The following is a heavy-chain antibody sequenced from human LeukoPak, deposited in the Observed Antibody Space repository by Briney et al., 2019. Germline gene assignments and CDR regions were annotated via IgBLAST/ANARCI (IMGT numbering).Heavy chain of an antibody. V-gene: IGHV4-59*08. J-gene: IGHJ4*02. CDR1: GGSISSYY. CDR3: ARPSRRGVVTPFDY. CDR2: IYYSGST. D-gene: IGHD3-3*01. Sequence: SETLSLTCTVSGGSISSYYWSWIRQPPGKGLEWIGYIYYSGSTNYNPSLKSRVTISVDTSKNQFSLKLSSVTAADTAVYYCARPSRRGVVTPFDYWGQGTLVTVSS.